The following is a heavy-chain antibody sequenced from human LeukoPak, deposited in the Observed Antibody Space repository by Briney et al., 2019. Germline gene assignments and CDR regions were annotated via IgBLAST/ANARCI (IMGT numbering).Heavy chain of an antibody. J-gene: IGHJ3*02. CDR1: GFIFGSYS. D-gene: IGHD5-12*01. V-gene: IGHV3-48*04. CDR3: ARERVTTTAFDI. Sequence: GGSQRLSCAASGFIFGSYSMIWVRQAPGEGLEWLSYISSSSTTKYYADSVRGRFTISRDNAKNSLYLQMNSLRAEDTAVYYCARERVTTTAFDIWGQGTMVTVSS. CDR2: ISSSSTTK.